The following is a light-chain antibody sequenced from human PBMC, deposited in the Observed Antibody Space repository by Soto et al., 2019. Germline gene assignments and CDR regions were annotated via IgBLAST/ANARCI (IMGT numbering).Light chain of an antibody. Sequence: DIQMTQSPSTLSASVGDRVTITCRASQSISSWLAWYQQKPGKAPKLLIYDASSLESGVPSRFSGSGSGTEFTLTISSLQPDDFATYYCQQLNSPITFGQGTRLEI. J-gene: IGKJ5*01. CDR1: QSISSW. CDR3: QQLNSPIT. V-gene: IGKV1-5*01. CDR2: DAS.